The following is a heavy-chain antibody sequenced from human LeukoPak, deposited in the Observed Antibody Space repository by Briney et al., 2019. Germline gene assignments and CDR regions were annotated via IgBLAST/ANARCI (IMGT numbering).Heavy chain of an antibody. V-gene: IGHV3-66*01. CDR1: GFTVSSNY. CDR2: IYSGGST. D-gene: IGHD6-19*01. J-gene: IGHJ5*02. Sequence: PGGSLRLSCAASGFTVSSNYMSWVRQAPGKGLEWVSVIYSGGSTYYADSVKGRFTISRDNAKNSLYLQMNSLRAEDTAVYYCAREFEVYSSGWENWFDPWGQGTLVTVSS. CDR3: AREFEVYSSGWENWFDP.